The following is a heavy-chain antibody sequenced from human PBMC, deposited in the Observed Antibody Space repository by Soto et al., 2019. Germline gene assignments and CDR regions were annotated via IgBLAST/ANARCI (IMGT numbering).Heavy chain of an antibody. CDR2: IIPIFGTA. J-gene: IGHJ4*02. CDR3: ASGTSQYYDFWSGYLELDY. CDR1: GGTFSSYA. Sequence: SVKVSCKASGGTFSSYAISWVRQAPGQGLEWTGGIIPIFGTANYAQKFQGRVTITADESTSTAYMELSSLRSEDTAVYYCASGTSQYYDFWSGYLELDYWGQGTLVTVSS. V-gene: IGHV1-69*13. D-gene: IGHD3-3*01.